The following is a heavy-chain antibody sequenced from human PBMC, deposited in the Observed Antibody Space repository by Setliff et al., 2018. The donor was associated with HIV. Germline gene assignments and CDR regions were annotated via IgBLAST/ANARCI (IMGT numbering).Heavy chain of an antibody. J-gene: IGHJ6*03. D-gene: IGHD6-19*01. CDR3: ARSRESSGYYRDYYYYLDV. CDR1: GVSISSHY. Sequence: SETLSLTCTVSGVSISSHYWSWVRQPPGKGLEWIGYIYYSGSTNYDPSLKSRVTISVHTSKNQFSLKLSSVTAADTAVYYCARSRESSGYYRDYYYYLDVRGKGTTVTVSS. V-gene: IGHV4-59*08. CDR2: IYYSGST.